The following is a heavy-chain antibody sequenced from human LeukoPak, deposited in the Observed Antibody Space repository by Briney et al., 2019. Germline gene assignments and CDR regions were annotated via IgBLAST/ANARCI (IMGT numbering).Heavy chain of an antibody. CDR2: ISSSSTTR. D-gene: IGHD2-21*02. V-gene: IGHV3-48*02. CDR3: ARENKYGGDSPGPYVNGGDY. Sequence: GGSLRLSCAASGFTFSTYSMNWVRQAPGKGLERVACISSSSTTRYYAGSVKGRFTISRDNAKESLFLQMNSLRDADTAVYYCARENKYGGDSPGPYVNGGDYWGQGTLVTVSS. CDR1: GFTFSTYS. J-gene: IGHJ4*02.